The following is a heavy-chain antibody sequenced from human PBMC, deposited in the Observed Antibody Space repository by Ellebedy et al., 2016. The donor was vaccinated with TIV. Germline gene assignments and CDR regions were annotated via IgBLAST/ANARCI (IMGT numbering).Heavy chain of an antibody. D-gene: IGHD6-6*01. CDR3: ARDIAARRLDY. CDR2: ISADGNKK. J-gene: IGHJ4*02. V-gene: IGHV3-30-3*01. CDR1: GFTFSGYP. Sequence: GGSLRLXXAASGFTFSGYPLHWVRQAPGKGLDWVAVISADGNKKHYADSVEGRFTTSRDNSKNTLFLQMNSLRAEDTAVYYCARDIAARRLDYWGQGALVTVSS.